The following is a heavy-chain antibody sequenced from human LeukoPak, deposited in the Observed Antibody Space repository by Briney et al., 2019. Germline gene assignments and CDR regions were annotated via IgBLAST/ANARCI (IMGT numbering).Heavy chain of an antibody. V-gene: IGHV3-74*01. D-gene: IGHD3-22*01. CDR3: ARDPDYDSSGYPFDY. J-gene: IGHJ4*02. CDR2: INSDGSFT. CDR1: GFTFSRYW. Sequence: GGSLRLSCAASGFTFSRYWMHWVRQAPGKGLVWVSRINSDGSFTTYADSVEGRFTISRDNAKNTLYLQMNSLRADDTAVYYCARDPDYDSSGYPFDYWGQGTLVTVSS.